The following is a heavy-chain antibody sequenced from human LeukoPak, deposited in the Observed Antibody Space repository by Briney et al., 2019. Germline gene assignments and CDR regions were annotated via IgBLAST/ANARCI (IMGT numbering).Heavy chain of an antibody. CDR1: GGSISSSSYY. Sequence: SETLSLTCAVSGGSISSSSYYWGWIRQPPGKGLEWIGSIYYSGSTNYNPSLKSRVTISVDTSKNQFSLKLSSVTAADTAVYYCASEAANAFDIWGQGTMVTVSS. CDR3: ASEAANAFDI. CDR2: IYYSGST. J-gene: IGHJ3*02. V-gene: IGHV4-39*07. D-gene: IGHD6-25*01.